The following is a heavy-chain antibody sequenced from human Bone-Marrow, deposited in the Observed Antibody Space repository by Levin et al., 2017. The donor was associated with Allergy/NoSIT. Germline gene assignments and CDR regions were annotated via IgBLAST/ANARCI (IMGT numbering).Heavy chain of an antibody. CDR3: AVDIVVVPAATNFDAFDI. V-gene: IGHV3-21*01. CDR2: ISSSSSYI. CDR1: GFPFSSSS. D-gene: IGHD2-2*01. J-gene: IGHJ3*02. Sequence: LSLTCAASGFPFSSSSMNWVRQAPGKGLEWVSSISSSSSYIYYADSVKGRFTISRDNAKNSLYLQMNSLRAEDTAVYYCAVDIVVVPAATNFDAFDIWGQGTMVTVSS.